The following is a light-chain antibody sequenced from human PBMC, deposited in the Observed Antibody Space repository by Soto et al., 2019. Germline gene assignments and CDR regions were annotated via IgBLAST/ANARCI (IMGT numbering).Light chain of an antibody. V-gene: IGKV1-39*01. CDR2: TTS. CDR3: LQTYSNPRT. Sequence: DFQMTQSPSSLSASVGDRVTITCRARQSISKFLDWFQHKTGKAPKLLISTTSRLQSGVPSRFSGGGSGTDFTLTISSLQPEDFSTYYCLQTYSNPRTFGQGTKVDIK. CDR1: QSISKF. J-gene: IGKJ1*01.